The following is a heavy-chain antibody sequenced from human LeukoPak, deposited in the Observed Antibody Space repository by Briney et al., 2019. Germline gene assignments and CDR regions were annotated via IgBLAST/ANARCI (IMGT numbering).Heavy chain of an antibody. D-gene: IGHD3-16*02. CDR2: IGTSGDST. CDR1: GFTFSSYA. J-gene: IGHJ4*02. CDR3: AMSYYDYVWGSYPK. V-gene: IGHV3-23*01. Sequence: GGSLRLSCAASGFTFSSYAMSWVRRAPGKGLEWVSAIGTSGDSTYYADSVKGRFTISRDNSKNTLYLQMNSLRDEDTAIYYCAMSYYDYVWGSYPKWGQGTLVTVSS.